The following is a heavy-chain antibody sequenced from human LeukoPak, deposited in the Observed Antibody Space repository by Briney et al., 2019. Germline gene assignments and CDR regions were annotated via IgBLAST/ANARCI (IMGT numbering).Heavy chain of an antibody. J-gene: IGHJ6*03. Sequence: PSETLSLTCAMYGGSFSTYSWSWIRQPPGKGLEWIGDINYSGNTNYNPSFKSRVIASIDTSKDQFSLKLNSVTAGDTAVYYCARHVDMTTVNYYYLDVWGKGTTVTVSS. CDR3: ARHVDMTTVNYYYLDV. V-gene: IGHV4-34*01. D-gene: IGHD4-11*01. CDR2: INYSGNT. CDR1: GGSFSTYS.